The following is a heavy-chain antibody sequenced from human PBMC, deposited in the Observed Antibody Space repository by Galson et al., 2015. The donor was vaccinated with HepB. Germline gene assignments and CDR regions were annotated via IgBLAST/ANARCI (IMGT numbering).Heavy chain of an antibody. CDR3: TRLGDFSGYSSR. CDR2: IRSKANNYAT. Sequence: SLRLSCAASGFTFSTYVMSWVRQAPGKGPEWVGRIRSKANNYATSYVPSLKGRFTISRDDSKNMAYLHMKSLKTEDTAVYFCTRLGDFSGYSSRWGQGTLVTVSS. D-gene: IGHD6-13*01. V-gene: IGHV3-73*01. J-gene: IGHJ4*02. CDR1: GFTFSTYV.